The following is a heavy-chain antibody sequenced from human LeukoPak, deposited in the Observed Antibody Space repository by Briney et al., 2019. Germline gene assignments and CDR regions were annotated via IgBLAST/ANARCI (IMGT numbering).Heavy chain of an antibody. D-gene: IGHD3-22*01. V-gene: IGHV3-23*01. Sequence: GGSLRLSCAASGFTFSIYAMSWVRQAPGKGLEWVSAISGSGGSIYYADSVKGRFTISRDNSKNTLYLQMNSLRAEDTAVYYCAKDTPDSSGYYTNSYYFDYWGQGTLVTVSS. J-gene: IGHJ4*02. CDR3: AKDTPDSSGYYTNSYYFDY. CDR2: ISGSGGSI. CDR1: GFTFSIYA.